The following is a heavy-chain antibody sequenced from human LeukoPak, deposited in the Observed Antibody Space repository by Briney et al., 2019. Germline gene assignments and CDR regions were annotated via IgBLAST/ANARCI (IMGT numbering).Heavy chain of an antibody. CDR1: GGSVSSGSYY. CDR3: ARVSGTMIIYGMDV. D-gene: IGHD3-16*01. CDR2: IYYSGST. Sequence: PSETLSLTCTVSGGSVSSGSYYWSWIRQPPGKGLEWIGYIYYSGSTNYNPSLKSRVTISVDTSKNQFSLKLSSVTAADTAVYYCARVSGTMIIYGMDVWGQGTTVTVSS. V-gene: IGHV4-61*01. J-gene: IGHJ6*02.